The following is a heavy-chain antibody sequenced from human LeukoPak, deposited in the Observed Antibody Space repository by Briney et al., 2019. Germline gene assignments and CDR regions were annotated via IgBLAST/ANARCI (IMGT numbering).Heavy chain of an antibody. CDR1: GGSISSSSYY. V-gene: IGHV4-39*07. D-gene: IGHD5-18*01. Sequence: SETLSLTCTVSGGSISSSSYYWGWIRQPPGKGLEWIGSIYYSGSTYYNPSLKSRVTISVDTHKNQFSLNLSSVTAADTAVYYCAIDVWNTAMALRYSDYWGQGTLVTVSS. CDR2: IYYSGST. J-gene: IGHJ4*02. CDR3: AIDVWNTAMALRYSDY.